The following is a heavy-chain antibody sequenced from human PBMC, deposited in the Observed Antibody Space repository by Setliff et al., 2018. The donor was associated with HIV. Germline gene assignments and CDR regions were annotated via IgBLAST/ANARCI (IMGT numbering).Heavy chain of an antibody. J-gene: IGHJ4*02. Sequence: LSLTCTVSGLSMSRSSYYWGWIRQPPGKGLEWIGNIYYSGSTYYNPSLTSRVTISVDTSNNKFSLRLTSVTAADTALYYCARGAPYGSGRHGWNSWGQGTLVTVSS. CDR1: GLSMSRSSYY. CDR3: ARGAPYGSGRHGWNS. V-gene: IGHV4-39*07. D-gene: IGHD3-10*01. CDR2: IYYSGST.